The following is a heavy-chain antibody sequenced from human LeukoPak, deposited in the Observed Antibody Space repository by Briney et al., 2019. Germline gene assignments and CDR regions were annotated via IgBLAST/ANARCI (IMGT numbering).Heavy chain of an antibody. D-gene: IGHD3-9*01. CDR1: GFTFSSYA. CDR3: ARACDFDWLSFDY. CDR2: ISYDGSNK. Sequence: GRALRLSCAASGFTFSSYAMHWVRQAPGKGLEWVAVISYDGSNKYYADSVKGRFTISRDNSKNTLYLQMNSLRAEDTAVYYCARACDFDWLSFDYWGQGTLVTVYS. J-gene: IGHJ4*02. V-gene: IGHV3-30-3*01.